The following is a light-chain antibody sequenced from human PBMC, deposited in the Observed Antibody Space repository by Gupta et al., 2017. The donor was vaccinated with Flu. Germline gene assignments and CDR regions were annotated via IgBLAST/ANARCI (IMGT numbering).Light chain of an antibody. CDR3: SSYTSTNTLYV. CDR2: DVS. V-gene: IGLV2-14*01. CDR1: SSDVGRSNY. J-gene: IGLJ1*01. Sequence: QSALTQPASVSGSPGQSITISCTGTSSDVGRSNYVSWYQQHPGRAPKLIIYDVSNRPSGVSSRFAGSKSGNTASLTISGLEAEDETDYYCSSYTSTNTLYVFGTGTKVTVL.